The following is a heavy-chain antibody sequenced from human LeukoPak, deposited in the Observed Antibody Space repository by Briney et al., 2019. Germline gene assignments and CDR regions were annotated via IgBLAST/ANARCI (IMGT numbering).Heavy chain of an antibody. J-gene: IGHJ4*02. CDR3: ARHDRTATGCPWGFDS. D-gene: IGHD2-2*01. CDR2: IYHSGST. V-gene: IGHV4-4*02. CDR1: GGSIISSNW. Sequence: SGTLSLTCVVSGGSIISSNWWSWVRQPPGKGLEWIGEIYHSGSTNYKSSLKSRVTISVDKSKNQFSLKLSSVTAADTAVYYCARHDRTATGCPWGFDSWGQGTLVTVSS.